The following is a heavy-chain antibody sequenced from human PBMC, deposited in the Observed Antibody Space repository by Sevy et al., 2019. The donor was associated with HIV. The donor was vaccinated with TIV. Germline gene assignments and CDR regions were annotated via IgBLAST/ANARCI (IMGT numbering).Heavy chain of an antibody. V-gene: IGHV3-30*18. CDR3: AKDLASGDTMDV. Sequence: GESLKISCAASGFTFSSYGMHWVRQAPGKGLEWVAVISYDGSNKYYADSVKGRFTISRDNSKNTLYLQMNSLRAEDTAVYYCAKDLASGDTMDVWGQGTTVTVSS. J-gene: IGHJ6*02. D-gene: IGHD3-10*01. CDR1: GFTFSSYG. CDR2: ISYDGSNK.